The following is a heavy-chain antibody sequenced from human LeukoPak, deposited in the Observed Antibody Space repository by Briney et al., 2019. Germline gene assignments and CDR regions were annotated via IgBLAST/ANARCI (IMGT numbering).Heavy chain of an antibody. J-gene: IGHJ4*02. D-gene: IGHD3-10*01. V-gene: IGHV4-39*07. CDR1: GGSISSSSYY. CDR2: IYYSGST. Sequence: PSETLSLTCTVSGGSISSSSYYWGWIRQPPGKGLEWIGSIYYSGSTYYNPSLKSRVTISVDTSKNQFSLKLSSVTAADTAVYYCARVRGFGELFAYWGQGTLVTVSS. CDR3: ARVRGFGELFAY.